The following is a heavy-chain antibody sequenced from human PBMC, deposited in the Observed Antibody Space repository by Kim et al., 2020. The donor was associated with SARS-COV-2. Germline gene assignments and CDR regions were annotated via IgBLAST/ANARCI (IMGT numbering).Heavy chain of an antibody. J-gene: IGHJ4*01. D-gene: IGHD3-9*01. Sequence: SETLSLTCTVSGGSISSSSYYWGWIRQPPGKGLEWIGSIYYSGSTYYNPSLKSRVTISVDTSKNQFSLKLSSVTAADTAVYYCARSSVLVLRYSLTYFD. V-gene: IGHV4-39*01. CDR2: IYYSGST. CDR1: GGSISSSSYY. CDR3: ARSSVLVLRYSLTYFD.